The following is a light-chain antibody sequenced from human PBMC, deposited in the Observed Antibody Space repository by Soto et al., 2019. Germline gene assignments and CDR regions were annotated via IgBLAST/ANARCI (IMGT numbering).Light chain of an antibody. CDR1: SSNIGARYD. V-gene: IGLV1-40*01. J-gene: IGLJ1*01. CDR3: QSYDSSLSGGV. CDR2: GDI. Sequence: QSALTQPPSVSGAPGQRVTISCTGSSSNIGARYDVHWYQHLPGTAPKLLTYGDINRPSGVPDRFSGSKSGTSASLAITGLQAEDEADYYCQSYDSSLSGGVFGTGTKVTVL.